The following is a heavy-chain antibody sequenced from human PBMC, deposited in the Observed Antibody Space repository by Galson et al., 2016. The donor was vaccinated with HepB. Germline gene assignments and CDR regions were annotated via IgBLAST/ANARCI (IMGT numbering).Heavy chain of an antibody. CDR1: GDSVSSNSAA. CDR2: TYYKSKWYN. CDR3: ARDPGARNGRNV. V-gene: IGHV6-1*01. Sequence: CAISGDSVSSNSAAWNWIRQSPSRGLEWLGRTYYKSKWYNDYAVSVKSRIIVNPDTSKNQFSLQLNSVTPEDTAVYYCARDPGARNGRNVWGQGTTVTVSS. J-gene: IGHJ6*02. D-gene: IGHD3-10*01.